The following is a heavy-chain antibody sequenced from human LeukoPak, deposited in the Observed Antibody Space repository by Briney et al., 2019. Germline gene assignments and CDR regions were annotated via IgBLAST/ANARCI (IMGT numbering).Heavy chain of an antibody. CDR1: GDSISSSNYY. D-gene: IGHD3-16*01. V-gene: IGHV4-39*07. CDR3: ARGFTFGGVIGY. CDR2: IYYSGST. Sequence: PSETLSLTCTVSGDSISSSNYYWGWIRQPPGKGLEWIGNIYYSGSTYYNPSLKSRVTISVDTSKNHFSLRLSSVTAADTAVYXCARGFTFGGVIGYWGQGTLVTVSS. J-gene: IGHJ4*02.